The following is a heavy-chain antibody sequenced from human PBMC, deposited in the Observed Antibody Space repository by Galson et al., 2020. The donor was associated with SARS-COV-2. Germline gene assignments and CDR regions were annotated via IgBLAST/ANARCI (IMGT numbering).Heavy chain of an antibody. CDR2: IHYSGST. J-gene: IGHJ5*02. D-gene: IGHD3-22*01. CDR1: GDSIRNYY. Sequence: ALETLSLTCTVSGDSIRNYYWNWIRQPPGKGLEWIGYIHYSGSTSYNPSLKGRVTISLDTSKKQFSLRLSSVTAADTAVYYCASSLYYYDSSLDPWGQGTLVTVSS. CDR3: ASSLYYYDSSLDP. V-gene: IGHV4-59*08.